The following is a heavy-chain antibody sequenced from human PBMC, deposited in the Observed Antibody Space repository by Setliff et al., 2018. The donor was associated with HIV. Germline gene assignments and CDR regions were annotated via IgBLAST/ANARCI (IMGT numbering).Heavy chain of an antibody. V-gene: IGHV4-59*01. CDR1: DGSISNYC. D-gene: IGHD2-21*02. CDR3: ARCGGDCYTIDF. CDR2: ICHRGST. J-gene: IGHJ4*02. Sequence: ETLSLTCTVSDGSISNYCWSWIRQPPGKGLEWIGYICHRGSTNYNPSLKSRVIISGDTSKNQFSLKLSSVTAADTAVYYCARCGGDCYTIDFWGQGTLVTVSS.